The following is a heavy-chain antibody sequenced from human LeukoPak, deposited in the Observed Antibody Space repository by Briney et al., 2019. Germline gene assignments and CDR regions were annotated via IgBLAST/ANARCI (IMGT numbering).Heavy chain of an antibody. Sequence: ASVNVSCKGSGYTFSNYDITWVRQAPGHGLEWLGWISAYNGDTNYAQKLQGRVTMTTDTSTGTAYMELRSLRSDDTAVYYCASHHYERAGYNSAFDYWGQGTLVTVSS. D-gene: IGHD3-10*01. CDR3: ASHHYERAGYNSAFDY. CDR1: GYTFSNYD. V-gene: IGHV1-18*01. CDR2: ISAYNGDT. J-gene: IGHJ4*02.